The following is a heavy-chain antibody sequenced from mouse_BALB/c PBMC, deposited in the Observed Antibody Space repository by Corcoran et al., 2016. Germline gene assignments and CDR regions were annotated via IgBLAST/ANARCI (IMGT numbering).Heavy chain of an antibody. CDR2: SDPGNGNT. V-gene: IGHV14-3*02. J-gene: IGHJ3*01. Sequence: EVQLQQSGAELVKPGASVKLSCTASDFNINDNYMHWVKQRPEQGLGWIGRSDPGNGNTKYDPKFQGKATITANTSSNTAYLQLSSLTSEDTAVYYCARGRGQLGLFAYWGQGTLVTVSA. CDR1: DFNINDNY. CDR3: ARGRGQLGLFAY. D-gene: IGHD3-2*01.